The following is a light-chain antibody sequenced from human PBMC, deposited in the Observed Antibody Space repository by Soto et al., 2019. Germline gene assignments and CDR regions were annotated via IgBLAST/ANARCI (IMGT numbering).Light chain of an antibody. CDR2: GAS. CDR3: QQYNNWPPVT. CDR1: QSVSNN. Sequence: EIVMTQSPATLSVSPGERATLSCRASQSVSNNLAWYQQKPGQAPKLLIYGASTRATGVPARFSGSGSGTEFTLTISSLQSEDFAVYYCQQYNNWPPVTFGQGTRLEIK. V-gene: IGKV3-15*01. J-gene: IGKJ5*01.